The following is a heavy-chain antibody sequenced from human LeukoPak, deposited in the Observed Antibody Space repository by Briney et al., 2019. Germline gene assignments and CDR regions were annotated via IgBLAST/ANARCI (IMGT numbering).Heavy chain of an antibody. Sequence: PGGSLRLSCAASGFTFSSYSMNWVRQAPGKGLEWVSYISSSSSTIYYADSVKGRFTISRDNSKNTLYLQMNSLRAEDTAVYYCARDPITMVRGVIPYYFDYWGQGTLVTVSS. CDR3: ARDPITMVRGVIPYYFDY. CDR1: GFTFSSYS. D-gene: IGHD3-10*01. V-gene: IGHV3-48*01. J-gene: IGHJ4*02. CDR2: ISSSSSTI.